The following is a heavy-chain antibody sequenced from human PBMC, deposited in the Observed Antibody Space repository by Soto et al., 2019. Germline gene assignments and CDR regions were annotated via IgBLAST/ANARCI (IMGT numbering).Heavy chain of an antibody. Sequence: GGSLRLSCAASGFTFSSYAMSWVRQAPGKGLEWVSAISGSGGSTYYADSVKGRFTISRDNSKNTLYLQMNSLRAEDTAVYYCAKGASRITFGGVIAKTNEFDYWGQGTLVTVFS. CDR1: GFTFSSYA. CDR3: AKGASRITFGGVIAKTNEFDY. D-gene: IGHD3-16*02. V-gene: IGHV3-23*01. J-gene: IGHJ4*02. CDR2: ISGSGGST.